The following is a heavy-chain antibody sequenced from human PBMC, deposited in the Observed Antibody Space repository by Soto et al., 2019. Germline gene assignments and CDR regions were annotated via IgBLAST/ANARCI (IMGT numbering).Heavy chain of an antibody. CDR3: ARSTQRPAMVLNYYGSGSKDYYYYYYMDV. D-gene: IGHD3-10*01. CDR1: GGSISSYY. J-gene: IGHJ6*03. V-gene: IGHV4-59*01. Sequence: PSETLSLTCTVSGGSISSYYWSWIRQPPGKGLEWIGYIYYSGSTNYIPSLKSRVTISVDTSKNQFSLKLSSVTAADTAVYYCARSTQRPAMVLNYYGSGSKDYYYYYYMDVWGKGTTVTVSS. CDR2: IYYSGST.